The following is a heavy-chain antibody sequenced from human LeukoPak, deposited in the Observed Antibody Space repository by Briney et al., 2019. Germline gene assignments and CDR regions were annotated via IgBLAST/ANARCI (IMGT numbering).Heavy chain of an antibody. D-gene: IGHD3-9*01. V-gene: IGHV3-48*03. CDR1: GFTFSSYE. J-gene: IGHJ4*02. CDR2: ISSSGRTR. CDR3: ARTTKEFDVLTGYYFDS. Sequence: GGSLRLSCAASGFTFSSYEMNWVRQAPGKGLEWVSYISSSGRTRYYADSVKGRFTISRDNSKNTLSLQMDSLRAIDTAVYYCARTTKEFDVLTGYYFDSWGQGTLVTVSS.